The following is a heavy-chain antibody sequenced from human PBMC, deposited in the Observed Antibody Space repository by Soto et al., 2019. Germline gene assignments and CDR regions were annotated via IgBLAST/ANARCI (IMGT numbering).Heavy chain of an antibody. CDR2: IKTDGTST. D-gene: IGHD2-15*01. J-gene: IGHJ6*02. Sequence: EVQLVESGGGLVQPGGSLRLSCAGTGFTFSTYWMHWVRQAPGKWLEWVSLIKTDGTSTGYADSVKGRFTISRDNAKNTLYLQINSLRAEDTAVYYCARGGVLVVGLDVWGQGTTVTVSS. V-gene: IGHV3-74*01. CDR3: ARGGVLVVGLDV. CDR1: GFTFSTYW.